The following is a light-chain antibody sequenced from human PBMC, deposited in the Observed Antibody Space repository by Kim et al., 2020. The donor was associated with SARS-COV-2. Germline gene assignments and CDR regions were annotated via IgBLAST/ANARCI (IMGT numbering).Light chain of an antibody. CDR2: YDS. Sequence: SYELTQPPSVSVAPGKTARITCGGNKIGSKSVHWYQKKPGQAPVLVIYYDSDRPSGIPERFSGSNSGNTATLTISRVEAGDEADYYCQVWDSSSDHWVFGGGTKLTVL. V-gene: IGLV3-21*01. CDR3: QVWDSSSDHWV. J-gene: IGLJ3*02. CDR1: KIGSKS.